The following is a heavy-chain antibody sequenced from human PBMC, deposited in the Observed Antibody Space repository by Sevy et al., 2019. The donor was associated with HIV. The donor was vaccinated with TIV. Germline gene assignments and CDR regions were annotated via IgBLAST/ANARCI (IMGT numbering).Heavy chain of an antibody. V-gene: IGHV4-59*01. CDR3: ASADYGDYFYFDY. J-gene: IGHJ4*02. CDR2: IYYSGST. D-gene: IGHD4-17*01. Sequence: ETLSLTCTVSGGSISSYYWSWIRQPPGKGLEWIGYIYYSGSTNYNPSLKSRVTIAVDTSKNQFSLKLSSVTAADTAVYYCASADYGDYFYFDYWGQGTLVTVSS. CDR1: GGSISSYY.